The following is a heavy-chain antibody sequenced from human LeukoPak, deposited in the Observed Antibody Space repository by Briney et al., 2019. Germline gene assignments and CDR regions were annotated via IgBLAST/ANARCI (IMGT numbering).Heavy chain of an antibody. V-gene: IGHV3-30*18. Sequence: GGSLRLSCAASGFTFSSYGMHWVRQARGKGLEWVAVISYDGSNKYYADSVKGRFTISRDNSKNTLYLQMNSLRAEDTAVYYCAKPLTGVSSDYFDYWGQGTLVTVSS. J-gene: IGHJ4*02. CDR3: AKPLTGVSSDYFDY. CDR2: ISYDGSNK. D-gene: IGHD7-27*01. CDR1: GFTFSSYG.